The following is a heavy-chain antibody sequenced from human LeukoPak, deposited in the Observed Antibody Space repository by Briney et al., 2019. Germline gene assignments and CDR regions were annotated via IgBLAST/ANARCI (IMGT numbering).Heavy chain of an antibody. V-gene: IGHV3-48*01. CDR1: GFTFSSYT. J-gene: IGHJ4*02. CDR2: ITSSSSTI. D-gene: IGHD1-26*01. Sequence: PGGSLRLSCAASGFTFSSYTMNWVRQTPGKGLEWVSYITSSSSTIYYADSVKGRFTISRDNAKNSLYLQMNSLRAEDTAVYYCATPWGSRDYWGQGTLVTVSS. CDR3: ATPWGSRDY.